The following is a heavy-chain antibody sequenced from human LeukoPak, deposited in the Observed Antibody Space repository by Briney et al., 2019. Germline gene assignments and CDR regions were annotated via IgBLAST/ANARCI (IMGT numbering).Heavy chain of an antibody. CDR3: AHTAYYYDSSGHADAFDI. V-gene: IGHV2-5*02. Sequence: SGPTLVKPTQTLTLTFTFSGFSLSTSGVGVGWIRQPPGKALEWLALIYWDDDKRYSPSLKSRLTITKDTPKNQVVLTMTNMDPVDTATYYCAHTAYYYDSSGHADAFDIWGQGTMVTVSS. D-gene: IGHD3-22*01. CDR2: IYWDDDK. CDR1: GFSLSTSGVG. J-gene: IGHJ3*02.